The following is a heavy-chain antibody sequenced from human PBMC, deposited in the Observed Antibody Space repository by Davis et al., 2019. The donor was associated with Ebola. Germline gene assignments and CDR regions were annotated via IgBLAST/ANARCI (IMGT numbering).Heavy chain of an antibody. J-gene: IGHJ3*01. CDR3: ARDPFVDAGLITGGAFDL. Sequence: GESLKISCAASGFTFSDYYMSWVRQAPGKGLEWIAYIRSSSTYSVYADSVKGRFTISRDNAKNSLYLQVDSLRAEDTAVYYCARDPFVDAGLITGGAFDLWGQGTMVTVSS. CDR2: IRSSSTYS. V-gene: IGHV3-11*06. CDR1: GFTFSDYY. D-gene: IGHD5-18*01.